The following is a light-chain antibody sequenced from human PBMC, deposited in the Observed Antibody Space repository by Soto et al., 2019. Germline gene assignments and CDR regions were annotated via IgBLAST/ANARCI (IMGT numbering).Light chain of an antibody. J-gene: IGKJ1*01. CDR2: GAS. V-gene: IGKV3-15*01. Sequence: EIVMSQSPATLSVSPGERATLSCRASQSVRSSLAWYQQKPGQAPRLLISGASTRATGIPARFSGSGSGTDFTLTISSLQSEDFAVYYCQHYDNLWAFGQGTKVDIK. CDR3: QHYDNLWA. CDR1: QSVRSS.